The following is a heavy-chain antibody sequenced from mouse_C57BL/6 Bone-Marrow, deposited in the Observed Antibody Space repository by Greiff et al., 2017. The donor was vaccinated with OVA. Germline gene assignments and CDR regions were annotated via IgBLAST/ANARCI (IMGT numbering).Heavy chain of an antibody. V-gene: IGHV1-62-2*01. CDR3: ARQMMVTTWLDYFDY. CDR1: GYTFTEYT. D-gene: IGHD2-3*01. J-gene: IGHJ2*01. CDR2: FYPGSGSI. Sequence: QVQLKESGAELVKPGASVKLSCKASGYTFTEYTIHWVKQRSGQGLEWIGWFYPGSGSIKYNEKFKDKATLTADKSSSTVYMELSRLTSEDSAVYFCARQMMVTTWLDYFDYWGQGTTLTVSS.